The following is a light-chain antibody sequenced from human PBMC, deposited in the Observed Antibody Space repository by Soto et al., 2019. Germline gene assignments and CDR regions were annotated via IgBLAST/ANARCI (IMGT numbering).Light chain of an antibody. Sequence: EIGVTPSPGTLSLSTGERATLSCRDRQSVSSSYLAWYQQKPGQAPSHLIFGASSRATGIPDPFSGSGSGKGCALTISRLEPEDFAVYYCQQYGSSPYPFGHGTKLEIK. CDR2: GAS. V-gene: IGKV3-20*01. J-gene: IGKJ2*01. CDR1: QSVSSSY. CDR3: QQYGSSPYP.